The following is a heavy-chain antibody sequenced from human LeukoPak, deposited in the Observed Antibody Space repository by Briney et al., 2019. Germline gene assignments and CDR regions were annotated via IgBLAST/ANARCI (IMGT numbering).Heavy chain of an antibody. CDR3: ARPMRRVAAVASFDY. D-gene: IGHD6-13*01. CDR1: GDSISSSNW. Sequence: PSGTLSLTCTVSGDSISSSNWWSWVRQPPGKGLEWIGEIYHSGSTNYKPSLKSRVTISVDTSKNQFSLKLSSVTAADTAVYYCARPMRRVAAVASFDYWGRGTLVTVSS. J-gene: IGHJ4*02. V-gene: IGHV4-4*02. CDR2: IYHSGST.